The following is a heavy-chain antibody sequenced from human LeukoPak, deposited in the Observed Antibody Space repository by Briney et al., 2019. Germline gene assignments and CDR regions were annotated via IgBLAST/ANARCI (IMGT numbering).Heavy chain of an antibody. V-gene: IGHV3-21*01. Sequence: GGSLRLSCAASGFTFSSYSMNWVRQAPGKGLEWVSSISSSSSYIYYADSVKGRFTISRDNSKNTLYQQMNSLRPEDTAVYYCAKCFSSWYSDCYFDYWGQGTLVTVSS. J-gene: IGHJ4*02. CDR3: AKCFSSWYSDCYFDY. CDR2: ISSSSSYI. CDR1: GFTFSSYS. D-gene: IGHD6-13*01.